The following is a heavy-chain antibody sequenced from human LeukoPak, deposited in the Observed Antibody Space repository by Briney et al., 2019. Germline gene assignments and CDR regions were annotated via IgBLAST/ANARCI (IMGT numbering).Heavy chain of an antibody. D-gene: IGHD2-2*01. J-gene: IGHJ6*02. V-gene: IGHV3-74*01. CDR3: ARGGYCSSTSCSHYYYYTLDV. Sequence: GGSLRLSCAASGFTFSSYWMHWVRQAPGKGLVWVSRINSDGSSTRYADSVKGRFTISRDNAKNTLYLQMNSLRAEDTAVYYCARGGYCSSTSCSHYYYYTLDVWGQGTTVTVSS. CDR1: GFTFSSYW. CDR2: INSDGSST.